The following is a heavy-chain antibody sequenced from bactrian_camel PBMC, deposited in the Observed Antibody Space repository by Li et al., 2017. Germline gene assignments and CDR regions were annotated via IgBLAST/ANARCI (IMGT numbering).Heavy chain of an antibody. J-gene: IGHJ4*01. D-gene: IGHD1*01. V-gene: IGHV3S53*01. CDR1: GYRYSHC. CDR2: IDTDGST. Sequence: HVQLVESGGGSVQAGGSLRLSCPASGYRYSHCMGWFRRAPGKEREVVATIDTDGSTRYADSVKDRFAISKDNAKNTLYLQMNSLEPEDTAVYYCAADQFAFGLSPQYKYWGQGTQVTVS. CDR3: AADQFAFGLSPQYKY.